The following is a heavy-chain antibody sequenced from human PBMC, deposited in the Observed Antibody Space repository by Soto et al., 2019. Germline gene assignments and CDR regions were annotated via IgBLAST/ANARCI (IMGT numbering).Heavy chain of an antibody. CDR1: GYTFTDYY. J-gene: IGHJ4*02. CDR3: ARSVSFITPRPDY. D-gene: IGHD6-6*01. Sequence: QVQLVQSGAEVKKPGASVKVSCKASGYTFTDYYLHWVRQAPGQGLECMGWINPNNGDTNYAQKFQGRVTMTGDTSISTAYMEVSRLRSDDTAVYYCARSVSFITPRPDYWGQGTLVTVSS. V-gene: IGHV1-2*02. CDR2: INPNNGDT.